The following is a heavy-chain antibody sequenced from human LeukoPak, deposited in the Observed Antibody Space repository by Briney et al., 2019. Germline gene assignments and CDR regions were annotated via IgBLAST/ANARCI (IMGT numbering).Heavy chain of an antibody. CDR1: GGSISSYY. CDR2: IYYSGST. CDR3: ARDYFITIFGVVQHYMDV. D-gene: IGHD3-3*01. Sequence: LETLSLSCTVSGGSISSYYCGWIPQPPGKGLEWIGYIYYSGSTNYNPSLKSRVTISVDTSKNQYSLKLSSVTAADSAVCACARDYFITIFGVVQHYMDVWGKGTMVTVSS. J-gene: IGHJ6*03. V-gene: IGHV4-59*01.